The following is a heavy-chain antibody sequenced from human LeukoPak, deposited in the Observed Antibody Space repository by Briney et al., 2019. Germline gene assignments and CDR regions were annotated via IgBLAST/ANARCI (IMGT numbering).Heavy chain of an antibody. CDR2: ISGSGGST. V-gene: IGHV3-23*01. CDR1: GFTFSSYA. Sequence: PGGSLRLSCAASGFTFSSYAMSWVRQAPGKGLEWVSAISGSGGSTYYADSVKGRFTISRDNSKNTLYLQMHSLRAEDTAVYYCAKFPTYDFWSGPSNWFDPWGQGTLVTVSS. D-gene: IGHD3-3*01. CDR3: AKFPTYDFWSGPSNWFDP. J-gene: IGHJ5*02.